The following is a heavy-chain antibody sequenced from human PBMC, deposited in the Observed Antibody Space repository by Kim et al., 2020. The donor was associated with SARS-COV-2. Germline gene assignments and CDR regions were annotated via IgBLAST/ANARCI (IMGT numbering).Heavy chain of an antibody. CDR2: ISYDGSNK. V-gene: IGHV3-30-3*01. CDR1: GFTFSSYA. D-gene: IGHD3-3*01. CDR3: ASTPPLYDFWSGWARGFDY. Sequence: GGSLRLSCAASGFTFSSYAMHWVRQAPGKGLEWVAVISYDGSNKYYADSVKGRFTISRDNSKNTLYLQMNSLRAEDTAVYYCASTPPLYDFWSGWARGFDYWGQGTLVTVSS. J-gene: IGHJ4*02.